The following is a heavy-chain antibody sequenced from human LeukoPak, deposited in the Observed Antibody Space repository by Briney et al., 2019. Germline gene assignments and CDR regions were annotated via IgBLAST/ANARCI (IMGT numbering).Heavy chain of an antibody. J-gene: IGHJ5*02. CDR1: GYTFTGYY. V-gene: IGHV1-2*02. Sequence: ASVKVSCKASGYTFTGYYMYWVRQAPGQGLEWMGWINPNSGGTNYAQKFQGRVTMTRDTSISTAYMELSRLRSDDTAVYYCARQYSSGWYGRFDPWGQGTLVTVSS. D-gene: IGHD6-19*01. CDR2: INPNSGGT. CDR3: ARQYSSGWYGRFDP.